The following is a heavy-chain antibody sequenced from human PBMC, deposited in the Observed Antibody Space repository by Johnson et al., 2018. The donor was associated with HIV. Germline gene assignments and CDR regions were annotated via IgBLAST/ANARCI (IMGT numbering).Heavy chain of an antibody. Sequence: QMLLVESGGGLVQPGRSLRLSCAASGFTFSSYGMHWVRQAPGKGLEWVAILPYDGSNKYYADSVKGRFTISRDNSKNTLYLQMNSLRAEDTAVYYCARELGSGWGETADAFDIWGQGTMVTVSS. CDR3: ARELGSGWGETADAFDI. CDR1: GFTFSSYG. CDR2: LPYDGSNK. V-gene: IGHV3-30*03. J-gene: IGHJ3*02. D-gene: IGHD6-19*01.